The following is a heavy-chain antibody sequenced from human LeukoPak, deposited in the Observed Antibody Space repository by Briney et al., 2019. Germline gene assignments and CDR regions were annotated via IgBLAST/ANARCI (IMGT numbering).Heavy chain of an antibody. J-gene: IGHJ6*03. CDR1: GFTFSSYW. CDR3: ARDQYQLSYNYYYYYYMDV. D-gene: IGHD2-2*01. CDR2: IQQDGSEK. Sequence: GGSLRLSCAASGFTFSSYWMSWVRQAPGKGLEWVANIQQDGSEKYYVDSVKGRFTISRDNAKNSLYLQMNSLRAEDTAVYYCARDQYQLSYNYYYYYYMDVWGKGTTVTVSS. V-gene: IGHV3-7*01.